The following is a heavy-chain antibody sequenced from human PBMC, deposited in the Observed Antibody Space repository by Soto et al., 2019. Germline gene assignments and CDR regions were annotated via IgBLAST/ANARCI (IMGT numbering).Heavy chain of an antibody. Sequence: GGSLRLSCAASGFTFSDYYMSWIRQAPGKGLEWVSYISSSSSYTNYEDSVKGRFTISRDNAKNSLYLKMNSLRAEDTAVYYCARRIQLTSSAAPYYYGMDVWGQGTTVTVSS. CDR2: ISSSSSYT. CDR3: ARRIQLTSSAAPYYYGMDV. D-gene: IGHD5-18*01. CDR1: GFTFSDYY. J-gene: IGHJ6*02. V-gene: IGHV3-11*06.